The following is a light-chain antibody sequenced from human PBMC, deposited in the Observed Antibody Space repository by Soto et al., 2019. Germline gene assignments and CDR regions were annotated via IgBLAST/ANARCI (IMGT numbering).Light chain of an antibody. CDR2: DVN. Sequence: QSALTQPASVSGSPGQSITISCTGTSSDIGAYNFVSWYQQHPGKAPKLMLYDVNIRPSGVSNRFSGSKSGNTASRTIYGPQAEAEADYYCTSWTTSTTMIFGGGTKVTVL. J-gene: IGLJ2*01. V-gene: IGLV2-14*03. CDR1: SSDIGAYNF. CDR3: TSWTTSTTMI.